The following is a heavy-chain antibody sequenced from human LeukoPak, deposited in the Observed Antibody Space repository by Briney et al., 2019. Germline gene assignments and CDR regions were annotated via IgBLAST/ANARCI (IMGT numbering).Heavy chain of an antibody. Sequence: SVKVSRKASGGTFSSYAISWVRQAPGQGLEWMGGIIPIFGTANYAQKFQGRVTITADESTSTAYMEPSSLRSEDTAVYYCARDGYNFSYYYYGMDVWSQGTTVTVSS. V-gene: IGHV1-69*13. J-gene: IGHJ6*02. CDR1: GGTFSSYA. CDR2: IIPIFGTA. D-gene: IGHD5-24*01. CDR3: ARDGYNFSYYYYGMDV.